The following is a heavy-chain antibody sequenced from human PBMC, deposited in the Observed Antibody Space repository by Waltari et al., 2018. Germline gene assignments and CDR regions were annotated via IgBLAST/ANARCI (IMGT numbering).Heavy chain of an antibody. CDR1: GFTFRSYA. CDR2: ISYDGSNK. V-gene: IGHV3-30-3*01. J-gene: IGHJ4*02. CDR3: ARGGGTVTPFDY. Sequence: QVQLVESGGGVVQPGRSLRLSCAASGFTFRSYAMHWVRQAPGKGLEWVAVISYDGSNKYYADSVKGRFTISRDNSKNTLYLQMNSLRAEDTAVYYCARGGGTVTPFDYWGQGTLVTVSS. D-gene: IGHD4-17*01.